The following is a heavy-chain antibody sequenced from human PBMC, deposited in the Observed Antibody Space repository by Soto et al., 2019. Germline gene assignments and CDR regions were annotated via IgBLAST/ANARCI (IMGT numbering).Heavy chain of an antibody. J-gene: IGHJ4*02. Sequence: GGSLRLSCAASGFTFSTYAMAWVRQAPGKGLEWVSGVSASGLNTDYADPVKGRFYISRDNSKNTVSLHMNSLRAEDTALYYCANDRPRRTSGYFFDYWCQGTLVNVSS. CDR2: VSASGLNT. CDR1: GFTFSTYA. V-gene: IGHV3-23*01. D-gene: IGHD1-1*01. CDR3: ANDRPRRTSGYFFDY.